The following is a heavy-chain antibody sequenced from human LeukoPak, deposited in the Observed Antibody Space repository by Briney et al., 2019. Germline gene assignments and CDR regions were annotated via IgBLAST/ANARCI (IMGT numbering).Heavy chain of an antibody. CDR2: INPNSGGT. Sequence: ASVKVSCKASGYIFTSYYMHWVRQTPGQGLEWMGWINPNSGGTNYAQKFQGRATMTRDTSISTAYMELSRLRSDDTAVYYCAKTMVRGVKNMDVWGKGTTVTVSS. D-gene: IGHD3-10*01. V-gene: IGHV1-2*02. J-gene: IGHJ6*03. CDR3: AKTMVRGVKNMDV. CDR1: GYIFTSYY.